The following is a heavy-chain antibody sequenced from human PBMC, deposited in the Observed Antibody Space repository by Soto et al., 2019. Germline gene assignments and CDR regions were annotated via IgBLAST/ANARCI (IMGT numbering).Heavy chain of an antibody. D-gene: IGHD1-26*01. CDR2: VYDHGST. V-gene: IGHV4-59*01. J-gene: IGHJ3*02. CDR1: GGSISNYY. CDR3: AREDGGSDGAFNN. Sequence: PSETLSLTCTVFGGSISNYYWSWVRRPPGKGLEWIGYVYDHGSTTYSPSFKSRVTISVDRSRNQFSLRLTSATAADTAVYYCAREDGGSDGAFNNWGQGTMLTVS.